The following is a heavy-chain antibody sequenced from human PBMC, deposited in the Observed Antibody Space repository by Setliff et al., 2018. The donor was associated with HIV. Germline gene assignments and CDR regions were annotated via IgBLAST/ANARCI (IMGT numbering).Heavy chain of an antibody. CDR3: ARGDGTKYYYYYYMDV. V-gene: IGHV4-34*01. J-gene: IGHJ6*03. CDR1: GGSFTDIGGSFTDYY. CDR2: INHSGST. Sequence: SETLSLTCAVFGGSFTDIGGSFTDYYWIWIRQPPGKGLEWIGEINHSGSTHYNPSLKSRFIISVDTSKNQFSLKVNSMTAADTAVYYCARGDGTKYYYYYYMDVWGKGTTVTVS. D-gene: IGHD1-7*01.